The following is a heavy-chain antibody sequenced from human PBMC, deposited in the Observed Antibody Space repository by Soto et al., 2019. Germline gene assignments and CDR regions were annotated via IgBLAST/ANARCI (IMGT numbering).Heavy chain of an antibody. CDR3: ARPPHGYEWLLLSPDY. V-gene: IGHV1-46*01. D-gene: IGHD3-22*01. CDR1: GYTFTSYG. Sequence: ASVKVSCKASGYTFTSYGISWGLHAPEQGLEWMGIINTSGGSTSYAQKFQGRVTMTRDTSTSTVYMELSSLRSEDTAVYYCARPPHGYEWLLLSPDYWGQGTLVTVFS. CDR2: INTSGGST. J-gene: IGHJ4*02.